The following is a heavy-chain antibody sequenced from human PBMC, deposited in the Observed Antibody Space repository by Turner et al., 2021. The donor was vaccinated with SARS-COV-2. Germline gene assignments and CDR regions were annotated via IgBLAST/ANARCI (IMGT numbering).Heavy chain of an antibody. CDR3: AKTYYDFWSGYGYYYYGMDV. Sequence: EVQLLESGGGLVQPGGSLRLPCAASGVTLSSYAMSWVRQAPGKGLEWVSGFSGSGGSTYYADSVKGRFTISRDNSKNTLYLQMNSLRAEDTAVYFCAKTYYDFWSGYGYYYYGMDVWGQGTTVTVSS. D-gene: IGHD3-3*01. CDR1: GVTLSSYA. J-gene: IGHJ6*02. V-gene: IGHV3-23*01. CDR2: FSGSGGST.